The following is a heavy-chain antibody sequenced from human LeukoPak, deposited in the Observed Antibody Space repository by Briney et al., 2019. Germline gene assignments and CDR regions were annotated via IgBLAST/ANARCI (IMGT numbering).Heavy chain of an antibody. D-gene: IGHD1-26*01. CDR1: GGSFSGYY. CDR2: IHPSGST. Sequence: SETLSLTCAVYGGSFSGYYCTWIRQAPGKGLEWIGEIHPSGSTDYNPSPMSRVSLSLDTSKNQFSLRLSSVTAADTAVYFCARGLDTYKSGVDWGQGTLVTVSS. CDR3: ARGLDTYKSGVD. V-gene: IGHV4-34*01. J-gene: IGHJ4*02.